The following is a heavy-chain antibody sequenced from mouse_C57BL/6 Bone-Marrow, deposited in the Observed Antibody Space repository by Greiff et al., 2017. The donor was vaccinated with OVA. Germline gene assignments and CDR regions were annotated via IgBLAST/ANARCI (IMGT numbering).Heavy chain of an antibody. CDR1: GYTFTSYG. V-gene: IGHV1-81*01. Sequence: QVQLQQSGAELARPGASVKLSCKASGYTFTSYGIRWVKQRPGQGLEWIGEIYPRSGNTYYNEKFKGKATLTADKSSSTAYMELRSLTSEDSAVYFCARSQGFAYWGQGTLVTVSA. CDR3: ARSQGFAY. CDR2: IYPRSGNT. J-gene: IGHJ3*01.